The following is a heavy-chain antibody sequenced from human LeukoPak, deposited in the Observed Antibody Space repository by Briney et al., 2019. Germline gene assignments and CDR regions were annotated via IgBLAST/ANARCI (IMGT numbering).Heavy chain of an antibody. D-gene: IGHD2-2*01. V-gene: IGHV1-18*01. Sequence: GASVKVSCKASGYTFTSYGISWVRQAPGQGLEWMGWISAYNGNTNYAQKLQGRVTMTTDTSTSTAYVELRSLRSDDTAVYYCARKRCSSTSCHFDYWGQGTLVTVSS. J-gene: IGHJ4*02. CDR3: ARKRCSSTSCHFDY. CDR1: GYTFTSYG. CDR2: ISAYNGNT.